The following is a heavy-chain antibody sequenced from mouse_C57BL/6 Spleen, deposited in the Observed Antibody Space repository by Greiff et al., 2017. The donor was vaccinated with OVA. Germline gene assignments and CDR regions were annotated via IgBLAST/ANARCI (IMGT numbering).Heavy chain of an antibody. J-gene: IGHJ2*01. CDR2: IYPGSGST. Sequence: QVQLQQPGAELVKPGASVKMSCKASGYTFTSYWITWVKQRPGQGLEWIGDIYPGSGSTNYNEKFKSKATLTVDTSSSTAYMQLSSLTSEDSAVYYCARLTGTKRYFDYWGQGTTLTVSS. CDR3: ARLTGTKRYFDY. CDR1: GYTFTSYW. V-gene: IGHV1-55*01. D-gene: IGHD4-1*01.